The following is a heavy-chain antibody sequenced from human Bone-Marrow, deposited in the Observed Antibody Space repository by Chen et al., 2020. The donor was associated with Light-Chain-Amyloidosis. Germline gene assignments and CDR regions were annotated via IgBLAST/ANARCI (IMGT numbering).Heavy chain of an antibody. Sequence: ESGGGLLQRGGSLRLSCAASGFAFSSYAMSWVRQAPGKGLEWVATVSGRGRSRYYGDSVNVRLTISRDDSKNAXXXQMNXXXXXXXXXXXXXXXISYDDILPGYPADAFDIWGQGTMVTXSS. J-gene: IGHJ3*02. CDR3: XXXISYDDILPGYPADAFDI. V-gene: IGHV3-23*01. CDR1: GFAFSSYA. D-gene: IGHD3-9*01. CDR2: VSGRGRSR.